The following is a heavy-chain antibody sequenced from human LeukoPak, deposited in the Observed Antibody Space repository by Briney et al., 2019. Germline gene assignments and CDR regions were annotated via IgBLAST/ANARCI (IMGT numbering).Heavy chain of an antibody. J-gene: IGHJ4*02. V-gene: IGHV3-23*01. CDR2: ISDSGGRA. Sequence: TGGSLRLSCAVSGITLSNYGMSWVRQAPGKGLEWVAGISDSGGRANYADSVKGRFTISRDNSKNTLYLQMNSLRAEDTAVYYCAKDRHYDSSGALYYFDYWGQGTLVTVSS. D-gene: IGHD3-22*01. CDR3: AKDRHYDSSGALYYFDY. CDR1: GITLSNYG.